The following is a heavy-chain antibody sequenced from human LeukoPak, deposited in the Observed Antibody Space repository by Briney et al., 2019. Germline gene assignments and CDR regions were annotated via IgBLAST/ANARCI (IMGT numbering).Heavy chain of an antibody. CDR3: AKDYIAVAGTRYYYYMDV. CDR1: GFTFSSYG. D-gene: IGHD6-19*01. J-gene: IGHJ6*03. CDR2: IRYDGNNK. V-gene: IGHV3-30*02. Sequence: PGGSLRLSCAASGFTFSSYGIHWVRQAPGKGLEWVAFIRYDGNNKYYADSVKGRFTISRDNSKNTLYLQMNSLRAEDTAVYYCAKDYIAVAGTRYYYYMDVWGKGTTVTISS.